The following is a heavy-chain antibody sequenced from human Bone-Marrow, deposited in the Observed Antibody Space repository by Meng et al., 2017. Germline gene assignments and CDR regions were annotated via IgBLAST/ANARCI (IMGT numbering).Heavy chain of an antibody. CDR2: IDWDDDK. D-gene: IGHD4-17*01. CDR3: ARTFMTTVTIFDY. CDR1: GFSLSTSVMR. Sequence: SGPTLVKPTQTLLLSCTFSGFSLSTSVMRVSWLRQPPGKALELLARIDWDDDKFYSTSLKTRLTISKDTSKDQVVLTMTNMNPVDTATYYCARTFMTTVTIFDYWGQGTLVTVSS. V-gene: IGHV2-70*04. J-gene: IGHJ4*02.